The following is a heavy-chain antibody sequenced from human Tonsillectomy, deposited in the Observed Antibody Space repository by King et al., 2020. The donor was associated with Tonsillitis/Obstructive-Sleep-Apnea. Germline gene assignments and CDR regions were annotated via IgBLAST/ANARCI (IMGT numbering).Heavy chain of an antibody. CDR3: ARHGSGTYPTH. CDR2: IYYSGST. J-gene: IGHJ4*02. CDR1: GGSISSYY. Sequence: VQLQESGPGLVKPSETLSLTCTVSGGSISSYYWSWIRQPPGKGLEWIGYIYYSGSTNYNPSLKSRVTISVDTSKNQFSLKLSSVTAADTAVYYCARHGSGTYPTHGGQGTLVPVPS. V-gene: IGHV4-59*08. D-gene: IGHD1-26*01.